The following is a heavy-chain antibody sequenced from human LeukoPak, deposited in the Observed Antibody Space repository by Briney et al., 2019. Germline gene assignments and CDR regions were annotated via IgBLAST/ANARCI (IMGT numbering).Heavy chain of an antibody. CDR3: AREVGGYSGYESFFDY. V-gene: IGHV1-2*02. D-gene: IGHD5-12*01. J-gene: IGHJ4*02. Sequence: GASVKVSCKASGCTFTGYYMHWVRQAPGQGLEWMGWINPNSGGTNYAQKFQGRVTMTRDTSISTAYMELSRLRSDDTAVYYCAREVGGYSGYESFFDYWGQGTLVTVSS. CDR2: INPNSGGT. CDR1: GCTFTGYY.